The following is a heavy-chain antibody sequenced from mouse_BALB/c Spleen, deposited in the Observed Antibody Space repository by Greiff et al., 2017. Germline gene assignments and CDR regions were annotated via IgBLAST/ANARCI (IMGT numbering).Heavy chain of an antibody. V-gene: IGHV5-17*02. CDR1: GFTFSSFG. CDR3: ARSRGNYDYAMDY. Sequence: EVKLQESGGGLVQPGGSRKLSCAASGFTFSSFGMHWVRQAPEKGLEWVAYISSGSSTIYYADTVKGRFTISRDNPKNTLFLQMTSLRSEDTAMYYCARSRGNYDYAMDYWGQGTSVTVSS. D-gene: IGHD2-1*01. CDR2: ISSGSSTI. J-gene: IGHJ4*01.